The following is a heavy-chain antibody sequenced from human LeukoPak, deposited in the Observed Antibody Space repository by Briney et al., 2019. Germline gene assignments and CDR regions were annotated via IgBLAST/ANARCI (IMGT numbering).Heavy chain of an antibody. Sequence: SETLSLTCTVSGGSISSYYWSWIRQPPGKGLEWIGYIYYSGSTNYNPSLKSRVTISVDTSKNQFSLKLSSVTAADTAVYYCARGRYYYDSSGYPFDYWGQGTLVTVSS. D-gene: IGHD3-22*01. V-gene: IGHV4-59*01. CDR3: ARGRYYYDSSGYPFDY. CDR2: IYYSGST. J-gene: IGHJ4*02. CDR1: GGSISSYY.